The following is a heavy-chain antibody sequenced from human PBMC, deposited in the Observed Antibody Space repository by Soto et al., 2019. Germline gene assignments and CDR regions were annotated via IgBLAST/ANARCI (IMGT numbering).Heavy chain of an antibody. Sequence: QITLKESGPTLVQPTQTLTLTCTFSGFSLTTHGVGVGWIRQPPGKALEWLAVIYWDDDDRYSPSLRSRLFITKDISRSQVVLTMTHMDPVDTGTYYCAHVTLTFGGVGGLDGFDLWGQGPVVIVSS. CDR3: AHVTLTFGGVGGLDGFDL. D-gene: IGHD3-16*01. CDR1: GFSLTTHGVG. V-gene: IGHV2-5*02. CDR2: IYWDDDD. J-gene: IGHJ3*01.